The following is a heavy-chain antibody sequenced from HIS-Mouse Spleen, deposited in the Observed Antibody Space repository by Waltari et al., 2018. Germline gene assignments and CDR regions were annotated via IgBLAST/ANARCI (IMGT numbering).Heavy chain of an antibody. D-gene: IGHD6-13*01. V-gene: IGHV4-39*07. Sequence: QLQLQESGPGLVKPSETLSLTCTVSGGSISSSSYYWGWIRQPPGKGLGWIGSIYYSGSTDSSPSLKRRVTISIDTSKNQFSLKLSSVTAADTAVYYCAREIPYSSSWYDWYFDLWGRGTLVTVSS. J-gene: IGHJ2*01. CDR2: IYYSGST. CDR3: AREIPYSSSWYDWYFDL. CDR1: GGSISSSSYY.